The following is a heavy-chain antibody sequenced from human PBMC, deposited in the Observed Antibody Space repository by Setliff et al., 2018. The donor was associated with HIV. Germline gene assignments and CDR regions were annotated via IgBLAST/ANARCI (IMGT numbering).Heavy chain of an antibody. CDR3: VRSRITMVRGVIIGHNWFDP. J-gene: IGHJ5*02. Sequence: SETLSLTCTVSGSSISSTSYYWGWIRQPPGKGLEWIGSVYNSGSTYYNPSLKSRVTIAVGTSKNQFSLKLSSVTAADTALYYCVRSRITMVRGVIIGHNWFDPWGQGILVTAPQ. D-gene: IGHD3-10*01. CDR1: GSSISSTSYY. V-gene: IGHV4-39*01. CDR2: VYNSGST.